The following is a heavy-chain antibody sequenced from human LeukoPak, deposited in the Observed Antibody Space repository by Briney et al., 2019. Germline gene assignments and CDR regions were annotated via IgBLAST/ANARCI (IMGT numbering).Heavy chain of an antibody. CDR2: ISGSGGST. J-gene: IGHJ4*02. D-gene: IGHD2-2*01. CDR3: AKDQFCSSTSCYSGSVDY. V-gene: IGHV3-23*01. CDR1: GFTFSSYA. Sequence: PGGSLRLSCAASGFTFSSYAMSWVRQAPGRGLEWVSAISGSGGSTYYADSVKGRFTISRDNSKNTLYLQMNSLRAEDTAVYYCAKDQFCSSTSCYSGSVDYWGQGTLVTVSS.